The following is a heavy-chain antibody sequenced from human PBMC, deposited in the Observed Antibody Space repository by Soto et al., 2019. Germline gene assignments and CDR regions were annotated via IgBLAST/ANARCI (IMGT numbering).Heavy chain of an antibody. J-gene: IGHJ4*02. D-gene: IGHD6-19*01. V-gene: IGHV3-53*01. CDR1: GFTVSGMF. CDR2: IYPAGPT. Sequence: GSLILACAASGFTVSGMFMNWVRQAPGKGLEWVSVIYPAGPTYYADSVKGRFTISRDNSKNTLFLQLNNLRAEDTAVYYCARDADSSGLHYWGQGIQVTVYS. CDR3: ARDADSSGLHY.